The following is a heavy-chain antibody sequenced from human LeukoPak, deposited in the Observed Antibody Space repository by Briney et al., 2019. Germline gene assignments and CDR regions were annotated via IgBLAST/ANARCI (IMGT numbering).Heavy chain of an antibody. CDR2: IYYSGST. Sequence: SETLSLTCSVSGGSISSYYGSWIRQPPGKGLEWIGYIYYSGSTNYNPSLKSRVTISVDTSKNQFSLKLSSVTAADTAVYYCAREAIPDYYFDYWGQGTLVTVSS. J-gene: IGHJ4*02. CDR1: GGSISSYY. V-gene: IGHV4-59*01. D-gene: IGHD2-2*02. CDR3: AREAIPDYYFDY.